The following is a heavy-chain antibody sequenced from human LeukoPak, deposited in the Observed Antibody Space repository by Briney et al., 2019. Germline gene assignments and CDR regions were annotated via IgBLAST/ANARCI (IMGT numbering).Heavy chain of an antibody. CDR1: GGSISSSSYY. Sequence: SETLSLTCTVSGGSISSSSYYWGWIRQPPGKGLEWIGSVYYSGSTYYNPSLKSRVTISVDTSKNQFSLKLSSVTAADTAVYYCARLVHYYDSTYWYFDLWGRGTLVTVSS. J-gene: IGHJ2*01. D-gene: IGHD3-22*01. CDR3: ARLVHYYDSTYWYFDL. V-gene: IGHV4-39*01. CDR2: VYYSGST.